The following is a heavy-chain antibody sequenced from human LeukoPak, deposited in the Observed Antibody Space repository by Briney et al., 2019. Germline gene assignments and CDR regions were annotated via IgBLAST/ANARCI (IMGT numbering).Heavy chain of an antibody. Sequence: SGGSLRLSCAASGFTFTDYYMTWMRRAPGKGLEWVSYISQSGAAIYNPDSVKGRFTISRDDAKNSLYLQMNSLRAEDTAVYYCARWAGGADYWGQGVLVTVSS. V-gene: IGHV3-11*01. CDR2: ISQSGAAI. D-gene: IGHD3-16*01. CDR1: GFTFTDYY. J-gene: IGHJ4*02. CDR3: ARWAGGADY.